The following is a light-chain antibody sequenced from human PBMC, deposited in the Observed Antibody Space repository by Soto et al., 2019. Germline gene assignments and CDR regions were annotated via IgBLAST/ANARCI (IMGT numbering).Light chain of an antibody. J-gene: IGLJ3*02. CDR3: SSYTSSSTV. Sequence: QSALTQPASVSGSPGQSITISCTGTSSDVGGYNYVSWYQQHPGKAPKLMIYEVSNRPSGVSNRFSGSKSANTASLTSSGLEAEDDDDYYCSSYTSSSTVFGGGTQLTVL. V-gene: IGLV2-14*01. CDR2: EVS. CDR1: SSDVGGYNY.